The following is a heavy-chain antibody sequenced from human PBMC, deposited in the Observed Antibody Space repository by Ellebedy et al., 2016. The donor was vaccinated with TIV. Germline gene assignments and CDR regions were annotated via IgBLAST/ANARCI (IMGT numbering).Heavy chain of an antibody. CDR1: GFTFSSYW. D-gene: IGHD3-10*01. CDR3: ARVRVSKVRGVIINYYYYYGMDV. V-gene: IGHV3-74*01. CDR2: INSDGSST. J-gene: IGHJ6*02. Sequence: GESLKISXAASGFTFSSYWMHWVRQAPGKGLVWVSRINSDGSSTSYADSVKGRFTISRDNAKNTLYLQMNSLRAEDTAVYYCARVRVSKVRGVIINYYYYYGMDVWGQGTTVTVSS.